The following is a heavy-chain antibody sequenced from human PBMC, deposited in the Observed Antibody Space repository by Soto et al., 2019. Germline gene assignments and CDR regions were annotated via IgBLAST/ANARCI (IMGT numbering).Heavy chain of an antibody. J-gene: IGHJ4*02. CDR3: ARPFIVGSTTLGY. Sequence: EVQLVESVGGLVKPGGSLRLSCAASGFTFTAYTINWVRQAPGKGLEWVASITRDSNHIYFADSVKGRFTLSRDNAKNSVYLQMNSLRAEDTAIYFCARPFIVGSTTLGYWGQGTLVTVSS. CDR2: ITRDSNHI. V-gene: IGHV3-21*01. CDR1: GFTFTAYT. D-gene: IGHD1-26*01.